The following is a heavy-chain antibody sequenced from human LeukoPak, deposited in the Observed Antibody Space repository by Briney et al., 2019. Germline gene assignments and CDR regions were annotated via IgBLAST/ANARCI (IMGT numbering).Heavy chain of an antibody. V-gene: IGHV1-2*02. CDR3: ARGPGLEWLLSYFDY. J-gene: IGHJ4*02. CDR1: GYTFTGYY. CDR2: INPNSGGT. D-gene: IGHD3-3*01. Sequence: ASVKVSCKASGYTFTGYYMHWVRQAPGQGLEWMGWINPNSGGTNYAQKFQGRVTMTRDTPISTAYMELSRLRSDDTAVYYCARGPGLEWLLSYFDYWGQGTLVTVSS.